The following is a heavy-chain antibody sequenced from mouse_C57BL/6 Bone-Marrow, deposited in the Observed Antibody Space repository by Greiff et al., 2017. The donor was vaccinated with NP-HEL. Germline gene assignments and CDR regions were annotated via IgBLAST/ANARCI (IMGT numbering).Heavy chain of an antibody. Sequence: QVQLKESGAELVRPGTSVKMSCKASGYTFTNYWIGWAKQRPGHGLEWIGDIYPGGGYTNYNEKFKGKATLTADKSSSTAYMQFSSLTSEDSAIYYCARGLYWYFDVWGTGTTVTVSS. CDR1: GYTFTNYW. CDR3: ARGLYWYFDV. CDR2: IYPGGGYT. J-gene: IGHJ1*03. V-gene: IGHV1-63*01.